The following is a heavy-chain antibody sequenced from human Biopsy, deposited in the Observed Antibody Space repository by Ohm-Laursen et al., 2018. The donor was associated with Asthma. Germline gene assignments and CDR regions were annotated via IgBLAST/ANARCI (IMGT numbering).Heavy chain of an antibody. CDR1: GFRFNSYA. Sequence: GSLRLSCAASGFRFNSYAVSWVRQAPGKGPERVSTISANGNSTYYGDSVKGRFTISRDNSKNTLFLHMNSLRADDTAVYYCAKGMDTFDIWGQGTLVTVSS. J-gene: IGHJ3*02. CDR2: ISANGNST. D-gene: IGHD5-18*01. CDR3: AKGMDTFDI. V-gene: IGHV3-23*01.